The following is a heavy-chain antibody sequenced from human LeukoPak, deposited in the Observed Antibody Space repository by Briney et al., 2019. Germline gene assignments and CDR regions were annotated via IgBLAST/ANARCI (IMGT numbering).Heavy chain of an antibody. V-gene: IGHV4-59*01. J-gene: IGHJ2*01. D-gene: IGHD4-17*01. CDR3: ARPKYADYDWPDWYFDL. CDR2: IYNSGST. Sequence: SSETLSLTCSVSGGSISTSYWIWIRQPPGKGLEWIGYIYNSGSTNYNPSFKSRVTISVDMSKNQFSLKLSSVTAADTAVYYCARPKYADYDWPDWYFDLWSRGTLVTVSS. CDR1: GGSISTSY.